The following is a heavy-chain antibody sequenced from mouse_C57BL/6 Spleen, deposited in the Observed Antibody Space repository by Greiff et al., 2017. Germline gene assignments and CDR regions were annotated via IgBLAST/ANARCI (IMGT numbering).Heavy chain of an antibody. CDR3: ARGTMITTGNFDV. D-gene: IGHD2-4*01. Sequence: DVKLQESGGGLVKPGGSLKLSCAASGFTFSSYAMSWVRQTPEKRLEWVATISDGGSYTYYPDNVKGRFTISRDNAKNNLYLQMSHLKSEDTAMYYCARGTMITTGNFDVWGTGTTVTVSS. CDR1: GFTFSSYA. V-gene: IGHV5-4*03. J-gene: IGHJ1*03. CDR2: ISDGGSYT.